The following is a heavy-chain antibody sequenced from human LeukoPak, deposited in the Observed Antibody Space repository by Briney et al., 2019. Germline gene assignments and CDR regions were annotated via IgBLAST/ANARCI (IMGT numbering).Heavy chain of an antibody. Sequence: SETLSPTCTVSGGSISTYYWSWIRQPPGKGLEWIAYIDYRGSTTYNPSLRSRVTISVDTSRNQLSLKLYSVTAADTAVYYCARSRSGYSYDHAAFEIWGQGTMVTVSS. CDR1: GGSISTYY. CDR3: ARSRSGYSYDHAAFEI. J-gene: IGHJ3*02. CDR2: IDYRGST. D-gene: IGHD5-18*01. V-gene: IGHV4-59*01.